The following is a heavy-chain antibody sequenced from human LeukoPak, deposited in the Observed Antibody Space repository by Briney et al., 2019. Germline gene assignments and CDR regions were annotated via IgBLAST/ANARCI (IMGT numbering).Heavy chain of an antibody. Sequence: GRSLRLSCAASGFTFSSYAMSWVRQAPGKGLEWVSAISGSGVSTYYADSVKGWFTISRDNSKNTLYLQMNSLRAEDTAVYYCVVVVTAIYDYWGQGTLVTVSS. CDR1: GFTFSSYA. V-gene: IGHV3-23*01. D-gene: IGHD2-21*02. J-gene: IGHJ4*02. CDR2: ISGSGVST. CDR3: VVVVTAIYDY.